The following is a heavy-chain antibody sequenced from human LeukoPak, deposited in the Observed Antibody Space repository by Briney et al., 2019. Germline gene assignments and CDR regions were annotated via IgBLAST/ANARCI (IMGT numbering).Heavy chain of an antibody. D-gene: IGHD1-20*01. Sequence: GGSLRLSCAASGLNNFSTYWMTWVRQAPGRGLEWVANIKEDESETYYVDSVKVRFTISRDNAKNSLYLQMNKLRAEDTAVYYCARGRYNWSYWGQGTVVTVSS. CDR1: GLNNFSTYW. V-gene: IGHV3-7*04. CDR2: IKEDESET. CDR3: ARGRYNWSY. J-gene: IGHJ4*02.